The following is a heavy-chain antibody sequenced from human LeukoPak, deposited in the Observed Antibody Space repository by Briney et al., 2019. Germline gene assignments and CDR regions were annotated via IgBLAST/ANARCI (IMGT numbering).Heavy chain of an antibody. V-gene: IGHV3-7*04. CDR3: ARGDDFSGDY. CDR1: GFTFSTYW. D-gene: IGHD1-1*01. CDR2: IHQDGNKK. J-gene: IGHJ4*02. Sequence: GGSLRLCGAASGFTFSTYWMSWVRQAPGKGLEWVANIHQDGNKKYYVDSVKGRFTISRDNAKNSLYLQMNSLRVEDTAVYYCARGDDFSGDYWGQGTLVTVSS.